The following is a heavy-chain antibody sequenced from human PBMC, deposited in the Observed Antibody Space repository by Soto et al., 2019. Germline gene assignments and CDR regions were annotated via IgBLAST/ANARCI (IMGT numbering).Heavy chain of an antibody. J-gene: IGHJ5*02. Sequence: QVHLVQCGAEVKKPGASVKVSCRASGYSFTDYFMHWVRQAPGQGLEWMGWINTKTGGTNYAQRAQGRVTMTGDTSINTAYMELSRLRSDDTAVYYCARVGPTGWFDPWGQGTVVTVSS. CDR3: ARVGPTGWFDP. V-gene: IGHV1-2*02. CDR2: INTKTGGT. CDR1: GYSFTDYF.